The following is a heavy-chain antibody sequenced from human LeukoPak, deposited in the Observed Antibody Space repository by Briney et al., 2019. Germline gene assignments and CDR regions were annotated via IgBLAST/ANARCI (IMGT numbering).Heavy chain of an antibody. CDR3: AADNPGMTGTTVDY. Sequence: SVKVSCKASGFTFTSSAVQWVRQARGQRLEWIGWIVVGSGITNYAQKFQERVTITRDMSTSTAYMELSSLRSGDTAVYYFAADNPGMTGTTVDYWGQGTLVTVSS. D-gene: IGHD1-7*01. CDR1: GFTFTSSA. J-gene: IGHJ4*02. V-gene: IGHV1-58*01. CDR2: IVVGSGIT.